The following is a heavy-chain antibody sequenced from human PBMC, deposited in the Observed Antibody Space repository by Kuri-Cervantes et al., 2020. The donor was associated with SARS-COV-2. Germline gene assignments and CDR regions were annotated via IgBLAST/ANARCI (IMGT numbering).Heavy chain of an antibody. Sequence: LKISCAASAFTFSSYAMHWVRQAPGKGLEWVAIISYDGSNKYYADSVKGRFTISRDNSKNTLYLQMNSLRAEDTAVYYCARDRVGVHDYWGQGTLVTVSS. V-gene: IGHV3-30-3*01. CDR3: ARDRVGVHDY. J-gene: IGHJ4*02. D-gene: IGHD2-21*01. CDR1: AFTFSSYA. CDR2: ISYDGSNK.